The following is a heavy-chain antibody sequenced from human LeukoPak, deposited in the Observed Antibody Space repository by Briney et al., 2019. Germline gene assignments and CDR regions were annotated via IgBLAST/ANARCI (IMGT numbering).Heavy chain of an antibody. CDR1: GYTFTGYY. CDR3: ARGVTKGYYYGMDV. J-gene: IGHJ6*02. Sequence: ASVKVSCKASGYTFTGYYMHWVRQAPGQGLEWMGWINPNSGGTNYAQKFQGRVTITADKSTSTAYMELSSLRSEDTAVYYCARGVTKGYYYGMDVWGQGTTVTVSS. V-gene: IGHV1-2*02. CDR2: INPNSGGT.